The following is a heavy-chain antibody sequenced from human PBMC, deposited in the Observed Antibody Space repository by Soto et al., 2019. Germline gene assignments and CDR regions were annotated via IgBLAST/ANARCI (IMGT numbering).Heavy chain of an antibody. Sequence: QLQLQESGPGLVKPSETLSLTCTVSGGSISSRSYYWGWIRQPPGKGLEWIGSIYYSGNTYNNPSLTRRVTISVDTSKNQFSLKLRPVTAADTAMYYCARHRTGSDLAFDIWGQGTVVTVSS. CDR3: ARHRTGSDLAFDI. D-gene: IGHD3-10*01. J-gene: IGHJ3*02. V-gene: IGHV4-39*01. CDR2: IYYSGNT. CDR1: GGSISSRSYY.